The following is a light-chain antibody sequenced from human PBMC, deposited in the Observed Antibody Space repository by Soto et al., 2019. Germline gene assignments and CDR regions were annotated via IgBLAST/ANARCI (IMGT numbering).Light chain of an antibody. J-gene: IGLJ1*01. Sequence: QSALTQPPSASGTPGQRVTISCSGSSSNIGSSTVNWYQQLPGTAPKLLTYSNNQRPSGVPDRFSGSKSGTSASLAISGLQSEDEADYYCAAWDDSLNGPYVFGTGTKVTVL. V-gene: IGLV1-44*01. CDR1: SSNIGSST. CDR3: AAWDDSLNGPYV. CDR2: SNN.